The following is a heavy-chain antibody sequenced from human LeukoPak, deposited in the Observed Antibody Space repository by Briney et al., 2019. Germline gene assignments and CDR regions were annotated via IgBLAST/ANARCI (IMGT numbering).Heavy chain of an antibody. Sequence: PGGSLRLSCAASGFTFSSYAMSWVRQAPGKGLEWVAVISYDGSNKYYADSVKGRFTISRDNSKNTLYLQMNSLRAEDTAVYYCARDRYNWNYRYYFDYWGQGTLVTVSS. CDR1: GFTFSSYA. D-gene: IGHD1-7*01. CDR2: ISYDGSNK. J-gene: IGHJ4*02. CDR3: ARDRYNWNYRYYFDY. V-gene: IGHV3-30-3*01.